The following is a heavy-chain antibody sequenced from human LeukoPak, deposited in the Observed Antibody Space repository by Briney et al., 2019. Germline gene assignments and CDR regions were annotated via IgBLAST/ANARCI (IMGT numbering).Heavy chain of an antibody. V-gene: IGHV1-69*13. J-gene: IGHJ5*02. Sequence: SVKVSCKASGGTFSSYAISWVRQAPGQGLEWMGGIIPIFGTANYAQKFQGRVTITADESTSTAYMELSSLKSEDTAVYYCASGGRPMEYQLLYLGWFDPWGQGTLVTVSS. CDR2: IIPIFGTA. D-gene: IGHD2-2*02. CDR3: ASGGRPMEYQLLYLGWFDP. CDR1: GGTFSSYA.